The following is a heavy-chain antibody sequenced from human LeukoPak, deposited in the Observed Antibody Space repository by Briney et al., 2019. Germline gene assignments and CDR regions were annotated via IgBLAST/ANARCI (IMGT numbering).Heavy chain of an antibody. V-gene: IGHV1-2*02. CDR3: ARSNIATRRGDHWFDP. J-gene: IGHJ5*02. CDR1: GYTFTGYY. CDR2: INPNSGDT. D-gene: IGHD6-6*01. Sequence: ASVKVSCKASGYTFTGYYMHWVRQAPGQGLEWMGWINPNSGDTHYAQKFQGRVTMTRDTSVSTAYMELSSLRSDDTAVYYCARSNIATRRGDHWFDPWGQGTLVTVSP.